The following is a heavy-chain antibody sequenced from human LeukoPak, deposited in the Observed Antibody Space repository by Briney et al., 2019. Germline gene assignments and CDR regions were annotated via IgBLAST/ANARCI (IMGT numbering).Heavy chain of an antibody. Sequence: GGSLRLSWAVSGFTLSGFWMSWSRQAPGKGREWVASINSDGSEGYYADVVKGRFTISRDNAKNSLYLQINSLRAEDTAVYYCARSSYSISSSVWGQGTMVTVSS. CDR2: INSDGSEG. CDR1: GFTLSGFW. D-gene: IGHD6-6*01. J-gene: IGHJ3*01. V-gene: IGHV3-7*03. CDR3: ARSSYSISSSV.